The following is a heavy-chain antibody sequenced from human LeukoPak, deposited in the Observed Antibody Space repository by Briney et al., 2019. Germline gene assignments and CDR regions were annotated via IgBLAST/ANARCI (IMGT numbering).Heavy chain of an antibody. V-gene: IGHV3-30*02. CDR2: IRYDGSNK. Sequence: PGGSLRLSCAASGFTFSSYGMHWVRQAPGKGLEWVAFIRYDGSNKYYADSVKGRFTISRDNAKNSLYLQMNSLRAEDTAVYYCARQTVKYSSGWSPKGAWFDPWGQGTLVTVS. CDR1: GFTFSSYG. D-gene: IGHD6-19*01. CDR3: ARQTVKYSSGWSPKGAWFDP. J-gene: IGHJ5*02.